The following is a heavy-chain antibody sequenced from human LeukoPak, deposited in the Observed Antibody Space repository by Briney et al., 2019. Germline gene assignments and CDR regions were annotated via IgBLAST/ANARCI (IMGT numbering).Heavy chain of an antibody. J-gene: IGHJ4*02. V-gene: IGHV3-30*02. D-gene: IGHD2-2*01. CDR3: ARGAALVPAADFDY. CDR1: GFTFSSYG. CDR2: IRYDGSNK. Sequence: GGSLRLSCAASGFTFSSYGMHWVRQAPGKGLEWVAFIRYDGSNKYYADSVKGRFTISRDNSKNTLYLQMNSLRAEDTAVYYCARGAALVPAADFDYWGQGTLVTVSS.